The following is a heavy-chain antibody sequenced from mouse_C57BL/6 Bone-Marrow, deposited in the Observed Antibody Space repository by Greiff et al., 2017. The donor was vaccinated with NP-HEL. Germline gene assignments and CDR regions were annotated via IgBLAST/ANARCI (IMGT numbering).Heavy chain of an antibody. D-gene: IGHD1-1*01. Sequence: VQLKESGPELVKPGASVTISCKASGYSFTDYNMNWVKQSNGKSLEWIGVFNPNYGTTSYNQKFKGKATLTVDQSSSTAYMQLNSLTSEDSAVYYCARWGYYGSSYWYFDVWGTGTTVTVSA. CDR1: GYSFTDYN. V-gene: IGHV1-39*01. CDR2: FNPNYGTT. J-gene: IGHJ1*03. CDR3: ARWGYYGSSYWYFDV.